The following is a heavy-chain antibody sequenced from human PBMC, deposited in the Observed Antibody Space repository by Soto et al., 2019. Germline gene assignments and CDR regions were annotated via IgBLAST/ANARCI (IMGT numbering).Heavy chain of an antibody. CDR3: ALKRIPDY. V-gene: IGHV3-23*01. J-gene: IGHJ4*02. CDR1: GFTFRSYA. Sequence: GGSLRLSCAASGFTFRSYAMSWVRQAPGKGLEWVSAISASGGTTYYADSVKGRFTISRDNSKSTLGLQMNSLRAEDTAVYFCALKRIPDYWGQGTLVTVSS. CDR2: ISASGGTT.